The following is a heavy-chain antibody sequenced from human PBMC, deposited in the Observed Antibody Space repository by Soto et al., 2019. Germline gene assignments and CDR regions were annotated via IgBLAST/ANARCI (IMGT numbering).Heavy chain of an antibody. CDR2: IYSSGNT. CDR1: GGSISTHY. J-gene: IGHJ4*02. V-gene: IGHV4-59*08. D-gene: IGHD3-10*01. CDR3: ARHIKASGRFYLNVVDY. Sequence: QVQLQESGPGLVKPSETLSLTCTVSGGSISTHYWSWIRQPPGNGLEWIGYIYSSGNTNSNPSLKSRVSILVDTSKNQFSLKLSSVTAADTAVYYCARHIKASGRFYLNVVDYWGQGTLVTVSS.